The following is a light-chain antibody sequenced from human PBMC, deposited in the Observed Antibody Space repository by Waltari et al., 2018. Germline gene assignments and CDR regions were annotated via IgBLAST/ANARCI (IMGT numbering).Light chain of an antibody. Sequence: IQMTQSPSTLSASVGDRVIITCRASQSISKWLVWYQQKPVKAPNLLTYKASTLESGVPSRFSGSGSGTDFSLTISSLQPDDFATYYCQQYNSYSLLTFGGGTKIEIK. J-gene: IGKJ4*01. CDR1: QSISKW. V-gene: IGKV1-5*03. CDR3: QQYNSYSLLT. CDR2: KAS.